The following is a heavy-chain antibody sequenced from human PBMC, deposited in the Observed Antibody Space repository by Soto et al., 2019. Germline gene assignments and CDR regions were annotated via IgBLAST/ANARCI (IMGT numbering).Heavy chain of an antibody. J-gene: IGHJ3*02. CDR3: AAGYSTGLDAFDI. CDR1: GYDFSTYW. CDR2: IFPGDSDT. V-gene: IGHV5-51*04. D-gene: IGHD2-8*02. Sequence: SLKISCKGSGYDFSTYWIGWVRQMPGKGLEWMGMIFPGDSDTKNSPSLEGQITMSVDKPDSSAYLQWRSLKASDTAIYYCAAGYSTGLDAFDIWGQGTMVTVSS.